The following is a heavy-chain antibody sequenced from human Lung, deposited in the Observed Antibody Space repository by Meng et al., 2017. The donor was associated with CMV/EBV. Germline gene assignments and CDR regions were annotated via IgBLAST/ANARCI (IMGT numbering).Heavy chain of an antibody. CDR2: IRSKSYGGTT. J-gene: IGHJ4*02. D-gene: IGHD7-27*01. Sequence: GGSLRLXCAASGFAFADYAMGWVRQAPGKGLEWVSFIRSKSYGGTTLYAASVKGRFTISRDDSKGVAYLQMNSLRTEDTAIYYCTRTWLTGDTYYFDYWGQGTLVTVSS. CDR1: GFAFADYA. V-gene: IGHV3-49*04. CDR3: TRTWLTGDTYYFDY.